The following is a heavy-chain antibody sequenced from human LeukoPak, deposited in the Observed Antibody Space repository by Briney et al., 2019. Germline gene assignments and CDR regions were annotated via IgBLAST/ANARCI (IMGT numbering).Heavy chain of an antibody. CDR2: IPYDGSNK. D-gene: IGHD3-10*01. J-gene: IGHJ5*02. CDR1: GFTFSSYG. V-gene: IGHV3-30*18. Sequence: PGRSLRLSCAASGFTFSSYGMHWVRPAPGKGMEWEAVIPYDGSNKYYADSVKGRFTISRDNSKNTLYLQMNSLRAEDTAVYYCAKAGYGSGNNWFDPWGQGTLVTVSS. CDR3: AKAGYGSGNNWFDP.